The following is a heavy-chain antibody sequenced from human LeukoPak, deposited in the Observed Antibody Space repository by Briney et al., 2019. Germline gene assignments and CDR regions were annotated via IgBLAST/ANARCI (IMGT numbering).Heavy chain of an antibody. CDR3: ATQWGDSSGYYPLGN. Sequence: ASVKVSCKVSGYTLTELSMHWVRQAPGKGLERMGGFDPEDGETIYAQKFQGRVTMTEDTSTDTAYMELSSLRSEDTAVYYCATQWGDSSGYYPLGNWGQGTLVTVSS. D-gene: IGHD3-22*01. CDR2: FDPEDGET. CDR1: GYTLTELS. V-gene: IGHV1-24*01. J-gene: IGHJ4*02.